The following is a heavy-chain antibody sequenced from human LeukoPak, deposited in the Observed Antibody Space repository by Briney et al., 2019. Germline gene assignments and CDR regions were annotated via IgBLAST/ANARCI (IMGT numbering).Heavy chain of an antibody. CDR3: AKQSHDYGGYMDF. Sequence: GGSLRLSCAASGFTFSSYGMNWVRQAPGKGPEWVSTIRNSGSSTSYADSVKGRFTISRDNSKNTLYLQMNSLRADDTALYYCAKQSHDYGGYMDFWGQGTLVTVSS. D-gene: IGHD4-17*01. CDR1: GFTFSSYG. V-gene: IGHV3-23*01. CDR2: IRNSGSST. J-gene: IGHJ4*02.